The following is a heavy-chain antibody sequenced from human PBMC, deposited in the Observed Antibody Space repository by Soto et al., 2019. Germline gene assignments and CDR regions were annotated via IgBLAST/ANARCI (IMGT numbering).Heavy chain of an antibody. CDR2: IYSGGST. J-gene: IGHJ3*02. CDR3: ARDKSSAFDI. Sequence: GGSLRLSCAASGFTVSSNYMSWVRQAPGKGLEWVSLIYSGGSTYYADSVKGRFTISRDNSKNTLYLQMNNLRAEDTALYYCARDKSSAFDIWGQGTMVTVSS. CDR1: GFTVSSNY. V-gene: IGHV3-66*01.